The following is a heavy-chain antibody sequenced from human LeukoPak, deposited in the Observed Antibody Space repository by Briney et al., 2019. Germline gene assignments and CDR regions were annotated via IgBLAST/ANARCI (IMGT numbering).Heavy chain of an antibody. D-gene: IGHD3-3*01. CDR2: IYYSGST. V-gene: IGHV4-59*08. CDR3: ARHTPVRRYEANYYYGMDV. CDR1: GVSISSNY. J-gene: IGHJ6*02. Sequence: PSETLSLTCTVSGVSISSNYWSWIRQPPGKGLEWIGDIYYSGSTNYNPSLKSRVTISVDTSKNQFSLKLSSVTAADTAVYYCARHTPVRRYEANYYYGMDVWGQGTTVTVSS.